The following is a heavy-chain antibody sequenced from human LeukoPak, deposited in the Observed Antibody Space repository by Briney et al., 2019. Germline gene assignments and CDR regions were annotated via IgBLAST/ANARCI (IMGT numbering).Heavy chain of an antibody. Sequence: SQTLSLTCTVSGGSISSGDYYWSWIRQPPGKGLEWIGYIYYSGSTYYNPSLKSRVTISADTSKNQFSLKLNSVTAADTAVYYCARRARATVRGDYFDYWGQGTLVTVSS. CDR2: IYYSGST. J-gene: IGHJ4*02. V-gene: IGHV4-30-4*01. CDR3: ARRARATVRGDYFDY. CDR1: GGSISSGDYY. D-gene: IGHD3-10*01.